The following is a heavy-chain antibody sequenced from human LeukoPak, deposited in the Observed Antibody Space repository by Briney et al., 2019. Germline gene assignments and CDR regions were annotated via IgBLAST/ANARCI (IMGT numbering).Heavy chain of an antibody. CDR2: ISAYNGNT. CDR1: GYTFTIYG. D-gene: IGHD6-13*01. V-gene: IGHV1-18*01. J-gene: IGHJ3*02. CDR3: ARERDLAASDAFDI. Sequence: ASVSVSSTASGYTFTIYGISWVRQAPGQGLEWVGWISAYNGNTNYAQKLQGRVTMTTDTSTSTAYMELRSLRSDDTAVYYCARERDLAASDAFDIWGQGTMVTVSS.